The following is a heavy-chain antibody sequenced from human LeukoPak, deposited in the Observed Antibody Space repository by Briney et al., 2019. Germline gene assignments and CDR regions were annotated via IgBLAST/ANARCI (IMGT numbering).Heavy chain of an antibody. V-gene: IGHV1-2*02. CDR1: GYTFTGYY. Sequence: ASVKVSCKASGYTFTGYYMHWVRQAPGQGLEWMGWINPNSGVTNYAQNFQGRVTMTRDTPISTAFMELTSLRPDDTAVYYCARDLLLDSWGQGTLVTVSS. D-gene: IGHD5-18*01. CDR2: INPNSGVT. J-gene: IGHJ4*02. CDR3: ARDLLLDS.